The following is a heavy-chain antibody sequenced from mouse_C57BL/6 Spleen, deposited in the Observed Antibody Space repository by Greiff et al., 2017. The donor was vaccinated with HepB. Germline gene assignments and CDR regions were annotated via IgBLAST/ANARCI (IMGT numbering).Heavy chain of an antibody. D-gene: IGHD3-3*01. CDR1: GFTFSDYY. J-gene: IGHJ4*01. CDR3: ARDRGYAMDY. Sequence: DVHLVESEGGLVQPGSSMKLSCTASGFTFSDYYMAWVRQVPEKGLEWVANINYDGSSTYYLASLKSRFIISRDNAKNILYLQMSSLKSEDTATYYCARDRGYAMDYWGQGTSVTVSS. CDR2: INYDGSST. V-gene: IGHV5-16*01.